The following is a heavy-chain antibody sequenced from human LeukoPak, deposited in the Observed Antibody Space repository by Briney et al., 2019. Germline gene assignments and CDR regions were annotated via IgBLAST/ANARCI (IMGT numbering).Heavy chain of an antibody. V-gene: IGHV4-59*01. Sequence: PSETLSLTCTLSGGSISTYYWSWVRQPPGKGLEWIGYIYYSGSTNYNPSLKSRVTISVDTSKNQFSLKLSSVTAADTAVYYCARVESYPLRNAFDIWGQGTMVTVSS. CDR1: GGSISTYY. J-gene: IGHJ3*02. CDR3: ARVESYPLRNAFDI. D-gene: IGHD1-14*01. CDR2: IYYSGST.